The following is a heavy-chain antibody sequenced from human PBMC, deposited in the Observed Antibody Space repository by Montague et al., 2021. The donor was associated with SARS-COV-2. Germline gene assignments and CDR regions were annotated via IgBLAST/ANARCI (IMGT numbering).Heavy chain of an antibody. D-gene: IGHD3-9*01. CDR3: ARLPYDNSYGIDV. V-gene: IGHV4-59*01. CDR2: IDYSGST. J-gene: IGHJ6*02. CDR1: GGSISTYY. Sequence: SETLSLTCTVSGGSISTYYWNWIRRFPGKGLEWIGYIDYSGSTNYNPSLQSRVIISVDRSKIQFSLKLNSVTAADTAIYYCARLPYDNSYGIDVWGQGTPVTVSS.